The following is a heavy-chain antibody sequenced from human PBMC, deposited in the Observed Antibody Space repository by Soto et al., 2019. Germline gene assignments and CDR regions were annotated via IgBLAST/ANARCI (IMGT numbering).Heavy chain of an antibody. D-gene: IGHD3-10*01. J-gene: IGHJ5*02. V-gene: IGHV3-23*01. CDR3: ANSAMVRGGGWFDP. Sequence: EVQLLESGGGLVQPGGSLRLSCAASGITFSSSAMSWVRQAPGKGLEWVSDISVSGGSTYYADSVKGRFTISRDNSTNTLYLQMNSLSSEDTAVYYCANSAMVRGGGWFDPWGQGTLVTVSS. CDR1: GITFSSSA. CDR2: ISVSGGST.